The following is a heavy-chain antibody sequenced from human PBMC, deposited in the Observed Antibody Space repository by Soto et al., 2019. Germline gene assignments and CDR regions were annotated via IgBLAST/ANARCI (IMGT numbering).Heavy chain of an antibody. Sequence: EVQLVQSGGGWVQPGGSLRLSCAASGFTFSSSPMNWVRQVPGKGLEWISAIRNDGGTMYYVDSVKGRFTISRDKSKSTSTLRMKNLGAEDTVTYYCVRDRYTMIDFWSAFCSDGGQGAQFTVSS. D-gene: IGHD3-3*01. CDR1: GFTFSSSP. CDR3: VRDRYTMIDFWSAFCSD. J-gene: IGHJ4*02. V-gene: IGHV3-23*04. CDR2: IRNDGGTM.